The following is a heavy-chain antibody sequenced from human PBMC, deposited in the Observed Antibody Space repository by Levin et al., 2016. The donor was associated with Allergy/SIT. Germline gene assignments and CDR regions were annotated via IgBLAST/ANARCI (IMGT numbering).Heavy chain of an antibody. CDR2: IYYSGST. D-gene: IGHD3-9*01. CDR3: AREFGYYDILTGALDY. Sequence: SETLSLTCTVSGGSISSYYWSWIRQPPGKGLEWIGYIYYSGSTYYNPSLKSRVTISVDTSKNQFSLKLSSVTAADTAVYYCAREFGYYDILTGALDYWGQGTLVTVSS. V-gene: IGHV4-59*12. CDR1: GGSISSYY. J-gene: IGHJ4*02.